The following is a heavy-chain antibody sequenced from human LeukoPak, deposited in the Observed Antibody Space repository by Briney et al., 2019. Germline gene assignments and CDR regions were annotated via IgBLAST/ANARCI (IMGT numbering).Heavy chain of an antibody. Sequence: GASVKVSCKASGCTFTSYAMHWVRQAPGQRLEWMGWINAGNGNTKYSQEFQGRVTITRDTSASTAYMELSSLRSEDMAVYYCARYSTTVTTWDYWGQGTLVTVSS. D-gene: IGHD4-17*01. CDR1: GCTFTSYA. V-gene: IGHV1-3*03. J-gene: IGHJ4*02. CDR2: INAGNGNT. CDR3: ARYSTTVTTWDY.